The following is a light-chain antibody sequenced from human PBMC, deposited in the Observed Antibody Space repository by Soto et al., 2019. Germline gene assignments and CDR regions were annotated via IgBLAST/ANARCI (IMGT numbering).Light chain of an antibody. CDR2: WTS. CDR1: QSVLYSSNNKNY. CDR3: QQYYSTPWT. Sequence: DIVMTQSPDSLAVSLGERATINCKSSQSVLYSSNNKNYLAWYQQKPGQPPKLLFYWTSTRESEVPDRFSGSGSGTDFTLTISGLQAEDVAVYYCQQYYSTPWTFGQGTKVEIK. V-gene: IGKV4-1*01. J-gene: IGKJ1*01.